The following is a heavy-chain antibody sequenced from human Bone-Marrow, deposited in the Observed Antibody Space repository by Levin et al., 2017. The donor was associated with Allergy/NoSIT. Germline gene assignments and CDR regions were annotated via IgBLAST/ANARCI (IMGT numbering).Heavy chain of an antibody. Sequence: GGSLRLSCAASGFTFSSYSMNWVRQAPGKGLEWVSSISSSSSYIYYADSVKGRFTISRDNAKNSLYLQMNSLRAEDTAVYYCAARYGSGGSCERGFAGVPGWGQGTLVTVSS. J-gene: IGHJ4*02. CDR1: GFTFSSYS. CDR3: AARYGSGGSCERGFAGVPG. D-gene: IGHD2-15*01. CDR2: ISSSSSYI. V-gene: IGHV3-21*01.